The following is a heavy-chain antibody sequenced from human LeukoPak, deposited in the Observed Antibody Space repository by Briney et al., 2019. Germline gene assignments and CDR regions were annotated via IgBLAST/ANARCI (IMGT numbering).Heavy chain of an antibody. J-gene: IGHJ4*02. CDR2: NWYDGTNK. D-gene: IGHD5-24*01. CDR1: GFTFSSYG. Sequence: PGGSLRLSCAASGFTFSSYGMHWVRQAPGKGLECVAVNWYDGTNKYYADSVKGRFTISRDNSKNTLYLQMNSLSAEDTAVYYCARRDGYDFDYWGQGTLVTVSS. V-gene: IGHV3-33*01. CDR3: ARRDGYDFDY.